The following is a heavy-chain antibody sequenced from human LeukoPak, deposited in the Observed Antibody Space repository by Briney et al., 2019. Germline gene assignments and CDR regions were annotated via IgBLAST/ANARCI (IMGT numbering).Heavy chain of an antibody. D-gene: IGHD3-3*01. V-gene: IGHV3-30*04. CDR3: AKTSLSDPSGHYYYMDV. Sequence: GGSLRLSCAASGFTFSSYAMHWVRQAPGKGLEWVAVISYDGSNKYYADSVKGRFTISRDNSKNTVSLQLNNLRIEDTALYYCAKTSLSDPSGHYYYMDVWGKGTTVTVSS. J-gene: IGHJ6*03. CDR2: ISYDGSNK. CDR1: GFTFSSYA.